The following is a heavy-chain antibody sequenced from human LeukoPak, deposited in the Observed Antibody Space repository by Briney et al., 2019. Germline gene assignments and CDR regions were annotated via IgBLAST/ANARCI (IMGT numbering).Heavy chain of an antibody. CDR2: ISGSDNDT. V-gene: IGHV3-23*01. CDR1: GFTFSSYA. J-gene: IGHJ4*02. D-gene: IGHD6-13*01. Sequence: PGGPLRLSCVASGFTFSSYAMSWVRQAPGKGLEWVSGISGSDNDTYYADSVKGRFTISRDNSKNTLYLQMNSLRAEDTALYYCANQGAAAGTRWGQGTLVTVSS. CDR3: ANQGAAAGTR.